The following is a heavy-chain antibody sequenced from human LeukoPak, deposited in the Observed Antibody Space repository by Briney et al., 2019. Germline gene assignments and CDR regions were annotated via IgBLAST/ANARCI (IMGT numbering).Heavy chain of an antibody. V-gene: IGHV3-23*01. CDR1: GFTFSTYG. D-gene: IGHD3-16*01. J-gene: IGHJ4*02. CDR2: IDGSGYTT. CDR3: AKEPGEGGSAFDY. Sequence: GGSLRLSCGASGFTFSTYGMTWVRQAPGKGPEWVSGIDGSGYTTKYADSVKGRFTISRDNSKKTVYLQMSSLTIEDTAVYYCAKEPGEGGSAFDYWGQGTLVTVYS.